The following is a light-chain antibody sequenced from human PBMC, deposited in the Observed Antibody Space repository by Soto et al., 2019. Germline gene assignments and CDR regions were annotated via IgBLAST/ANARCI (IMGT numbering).Light chain of an antibody. CDR2: GAS. Sequence: DIQMTQSPSTLSASVGDRVTITCRASQSISGSLAWYQQKAGKAPKPLIYGASSLESAIPSRFSGSGSGTEFTLTISSLQPDDFATYYCQQYNSYPRTFGQGTKVEI. CDR3: QQYNSYPRT. J-gene: IGKJ1*01. V-gene: IGKV1-5*01. CDR1: QSISGS.